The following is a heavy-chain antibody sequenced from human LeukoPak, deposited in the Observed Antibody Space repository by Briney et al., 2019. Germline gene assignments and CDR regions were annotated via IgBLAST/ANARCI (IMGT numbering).Heavy chain of an antibody. CDR3: ARHLSSSWGKTEVDWFDP. Sequence: SETLSLTCAVYGGSFSGYYWSWIRQPPGKGLEWIGEINHSGSTNYNPSLKSRVTISVDTSKNQFSLKLSSVTAADTAVYYCARHLSSSWGKTEVDWFDPWGQGTLVTVSS. D-gene: IGHD6-13*01. V-gene: IGHV4-34*01. J-gene: IGHJ5*02. CDR2: INHSGST. CDR1: GGSFSGYY.